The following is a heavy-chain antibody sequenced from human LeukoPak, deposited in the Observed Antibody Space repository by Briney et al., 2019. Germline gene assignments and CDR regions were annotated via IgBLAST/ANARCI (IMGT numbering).Heavy chain of an antibody. CDR2: IYYSGST. CDR3: ARTLENVGSGSYYHAFDAFDI. D-gene: IGHD3-10*01. V-gene: IGHV4-30-2*03. Sequence: PSETLSLTCTVSGGSISSGGYYWSWIRQPPGKGLEWIGSIYYSGSTYYNPSLKSRVTISVDTSKNQFSLKLSSVTAADTAVYYCARTLENVGSGSYYHAFDAFDIWGQGTMVTVSS. J-gene: IGHJ3*02. CDR1: GGSISSGGYY.